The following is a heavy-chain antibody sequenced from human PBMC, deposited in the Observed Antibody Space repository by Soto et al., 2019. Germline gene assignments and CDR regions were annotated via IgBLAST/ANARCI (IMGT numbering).Heavy chain of an antibody. D-gene: IGHD5-18*01. Sequence: ASVKVSCTASGYTFTSYAMHWVREAPGQRLEWMGWINAGNGNTKYSQKFQGRVTITRDTSASTAYMELSSLRSEDPAMYYWARALEWIQLWSDYWRQGTLVTVSS. V-gene: IGHV1-3*01. CDR3: ARALEWIQLWSDY. CDR1: GYTFTSYA. J-gene: IGHJ4*02. CDR2: INAGNGNT.